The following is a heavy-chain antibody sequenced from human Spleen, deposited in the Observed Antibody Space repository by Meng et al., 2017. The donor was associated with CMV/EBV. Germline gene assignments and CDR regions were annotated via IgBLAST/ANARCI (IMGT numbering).Heavy chain of an antibody. J-gene: IGHJ4*02. CDR2: IWYDGSNK. D-gene: IGHD6-6*01. Sequence: GGSLRLSCAASGFTFSSYGMHWVRQAPGKGLEWLTVIWYDGSNKYYADSVKGRFTISRDNSKNTLYLQMNSLRAEDMAVYYCAKDRGSSSLGYFDYWGQGTLVTVS. CDR3: AKDRGSSSLGYFDY. CDR1: GFTFSSYG. V-gene: IGHV3-33*06.